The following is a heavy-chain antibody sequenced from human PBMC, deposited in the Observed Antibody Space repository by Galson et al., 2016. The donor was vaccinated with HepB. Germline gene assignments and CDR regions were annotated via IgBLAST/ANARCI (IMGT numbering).Heavy chain of an antibody. V-gene: IGHV3-23*01. CDR1: GFTFSNYA. J-gene: IGHJ6*02. CDR2: ISGST. D-gene: IGHD2-21*02. Sequence: SLRLSCAASGFTFSNYAMNWVRQAPGEGLEWVSVISGSTYYADSVRGRFTISSDNSKNTVYLQMNSLSVEDTAVYYCAKESGYSDRYPYYYRMDVWGQGTMVTVSS. CDR3: AKESGYSDRYPYYYRMDV.